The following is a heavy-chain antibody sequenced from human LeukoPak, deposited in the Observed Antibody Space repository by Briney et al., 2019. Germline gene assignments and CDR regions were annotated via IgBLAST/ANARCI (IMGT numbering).Heavy chain of an antibody. Sequence: SETLSLTCTVSGVSIGSIIYYWGWIRQPPGKGLEWIGSIYYSGSTYYNPSLKSRVTISVDTSKNQFSLKLRTVTAADTAVYYYATLPWCSGGSCYSHDYWGQGTLVTVSS. CDR1: GVSIGSIIYY. D-gene: IGHD2-15*01. CDR2: IYYSGST. CDR3: ATLPWCSGGSCYSHDY. J-gene: IGHJ4*02. V-gene: IGHV4-39*01.